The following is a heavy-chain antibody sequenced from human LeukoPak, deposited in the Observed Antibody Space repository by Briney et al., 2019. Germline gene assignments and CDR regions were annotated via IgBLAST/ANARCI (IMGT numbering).Heavy chain of an antibody. CDR2: INSRSSTI. D-gene: IGHD3-22*01. J-gene: IGHJ4*02. CDR3: AKDRSRSYSSFDS. Sequence: GGSLRLSCAASGFTFSRNSMNWVRQAPGKGLEWVSYINSRSSTIYYADSVKGRFTISRDNSKNSLYLQMNSLRTEDTAFYYCAKDRSRSYSSFDSWGQGTLVTVSS. CDR1: GFTFSRNS. V-gene: IGHV3-48*04.